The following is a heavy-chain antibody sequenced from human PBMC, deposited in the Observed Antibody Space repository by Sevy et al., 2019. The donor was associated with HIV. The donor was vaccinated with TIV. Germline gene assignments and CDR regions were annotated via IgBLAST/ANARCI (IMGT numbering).Heavy chain of an antibody. Sequence: GGSRRLSCAVSGFSFDSYGMTWVRQAPGKGLEWVSGISGSGTRTYYADSVKGRFSISRDNSKNRMYLQMNSLRSEDTGISYRDKGGWDHYDPDEIGYYFYYYNMDVWGKGTTVTVSS. CDR3: DKGGWDHYDPDEIGYYFYYYNMDV. D-gene: IGHD3-22*01. CDR2: ISGSGTRT. J-gene: IGHJ6*03. V-gene: IGHV3-23*01. CDR1: GFSFDSYG.